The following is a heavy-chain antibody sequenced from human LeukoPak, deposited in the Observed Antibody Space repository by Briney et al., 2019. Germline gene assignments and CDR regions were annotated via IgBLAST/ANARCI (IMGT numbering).Heavy chain of an antibody. V-gene: IGHV3-23*01. D-gene: IGHD3-16*02. CDR1: GFTFSSYA. CDR2: ISGSGGST. Sequence: GGSLRLSCAASGFTFSSYAMSWVRQAPGKGLEWASAISGSGGSTYYADSVKGRFTISRDNSKNTLYLQMNSLRAEDTAVYYCAKDHTGDYVWGSYRYNAFDIWGQGTMVTVSS. J-gene: IGHJ3*02. CDR3: AKDHTGDYVWGSYRYNAFDI.